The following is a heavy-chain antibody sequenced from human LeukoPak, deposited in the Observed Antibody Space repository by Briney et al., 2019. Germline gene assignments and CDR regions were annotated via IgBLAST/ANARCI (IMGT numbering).Heavy chain of an antibody. V-gene: IGHV4-30-2*01. CDR2: IYHSGST. D-gene: IGHD1-1*01. CDR1: GGSISSGGYS. CDR3: GREGQRVSRETVTTGNWFDP. Sequence: SETLSLTCAVSGGSISSGGYSWSWIPQPPGKGLEWIVYIYHSGSTYYNPSLKSRVTIAVDRSKHQFSLKLSSVAAADTAVYYCGREGQRVSRETVTTGNWFDPGGEGTLVTVSS. J-gene: IGHJ5*02.